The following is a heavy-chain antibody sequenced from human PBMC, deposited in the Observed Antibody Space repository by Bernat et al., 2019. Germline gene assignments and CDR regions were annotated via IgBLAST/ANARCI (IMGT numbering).Heavy chain of an antibody. D-gene: IGHD3-22*01. Sequence: EVQLVESGGGLVKPGGSLRLSCAASGFTFSSYSMNWVRQAPGKGLEWVSSISSSSSYIYYADSVKGRFTISRDNAKNSLYLQMNSLRAEDTAVYYCVRDKVGSYYDSSGFVDYWGQGTLVTVSS. CDR1: GFTFSSYS. CDR2: ISSSSSYI. V-gene: IGHV3-21*01. CDR3: VRDKVGSYYDSSGFVDY. J-gene: IGHJ4*02.